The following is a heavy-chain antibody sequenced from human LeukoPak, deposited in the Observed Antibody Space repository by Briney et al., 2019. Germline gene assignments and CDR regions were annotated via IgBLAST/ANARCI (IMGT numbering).Heavy chain of an antibody. Sequence: SETLSLTCTVSVGSISCSYCSCIRPPAGKEQNCIGCVYTSGSSNYKPSLKSRVPMSGDTSKNQFSLKLSSVTAADTAVYYCARAVVVPAAIGEAYYYYMDVWGKGTTVTVS. CDR3: ARAVVVPAAIGEAYYYYMDV. CDR1: VGSISCSY. V-gene: IGHV4-4*07. J-gene: IGHJ6*03. D-gene: IGHD2-2*02. CDR2: VYTSGSS.